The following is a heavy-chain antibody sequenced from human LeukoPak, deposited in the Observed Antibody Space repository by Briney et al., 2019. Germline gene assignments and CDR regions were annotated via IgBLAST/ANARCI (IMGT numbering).Heavy chain of an antibody. V-gene: IGHV3-7*01. D-gene: IGHD3-22*01. CDR3: ARDWGTYYSDSSGYYY. CDR2: IKQDGSEK. J-gene: IGHJ4*02. Sequence: GGSLRLSCAASGFTFSSYWMSWVRQAPGEGLEWVANIKQDGSEKYYVDSVKGRFTISRDNAKNSLYLQMNSLRAEDTAVYYCARDWGTYYSDSSGYYYWGQGTLVTVSS. CDR1: GFTFSSYW.